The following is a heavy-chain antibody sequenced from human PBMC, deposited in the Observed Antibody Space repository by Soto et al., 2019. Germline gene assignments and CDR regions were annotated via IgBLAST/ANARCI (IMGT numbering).Heavy chain of an antibody. CDR1: GFTFSSYA. CDR3: ARGNVGYFDS. D-gene: IGHD1-1*01. Sequence: QVQLVESGGGVVQPGRSLRLSCAASGFTFSSYAMHWVRQAPGKGLEWVAVISYDGSNKYYADSVKGRFTISRDNSKNTLYLQMNSLRAEDTAVYYCARGNVGYFDSWGQGPLVTVSS. V-gene: IGHV3-30-3*01. CDR2: ISYDGSNK. J-gene: IGHJ4*02.